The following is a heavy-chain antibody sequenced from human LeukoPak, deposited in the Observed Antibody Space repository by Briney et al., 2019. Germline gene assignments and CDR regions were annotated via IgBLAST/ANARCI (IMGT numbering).Heavy chain of an antibody. CDR2: IYSDGST. Sequence: GGSLRLSCAASGFTVSSNYMSWVRQAPGKGLEWVSLIYSDGSTYYADSVKGRFTISRDNSKNTLYLQMNSLRAEDTAVYYCARDQYGDYVGWFDPWGQGTLVTVSS. D-gene: IGHD4-17*01. CDR1: GFTVSSNY. V-gene: IGHV3-66*01. CDR3: ARDQYGDYVGWFDP. J-gene: IGHJ5*02.